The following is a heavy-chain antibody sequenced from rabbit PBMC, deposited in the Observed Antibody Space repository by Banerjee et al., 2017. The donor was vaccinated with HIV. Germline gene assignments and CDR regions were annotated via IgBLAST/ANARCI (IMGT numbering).Heavy chain of an antibody. CDR2: IYVDGSGKS. V-gene: IGHV1S45*01. CDR3: ARGGVTMTMGFDL. D-gene: IGHD2-1*01. CDR1: GFSFSSSNW. J-gene: IGHJ4*01. Sequence: QEQLEESGGGLVQPEGSLKLSCTASGFSFSSSNWTCWARQAPGKGLEWIACIYVDGSGKSNYASWAKGRFTISRTSSTTVTLQMTSLTDADTATYFCARGGVTMTMGFDLWGQGTLVTVS.